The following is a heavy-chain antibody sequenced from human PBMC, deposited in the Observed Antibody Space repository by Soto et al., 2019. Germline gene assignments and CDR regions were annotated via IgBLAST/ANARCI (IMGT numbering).Heavy chain of an antibody. CDR3: AKEPLYCSGGSCYSEYNWFDP. V-gene: IGHV3-9*01. D-gene: IGHD2-15*01. J-gene: IGHJ5*02. CDR2: ISWNSGSI. CDR1: GFTFDDYA. Sequence: GGSLRLSCAASGFTFDDYAMHWVRQAPGKGLEWVSGISWNSGSIGYADSVKGRFTISRDNAKNSLYLQMNSLRAEDTALYYRAKEPLYCSGGSCYSEYNWFDPWGQGTLVTVSS.